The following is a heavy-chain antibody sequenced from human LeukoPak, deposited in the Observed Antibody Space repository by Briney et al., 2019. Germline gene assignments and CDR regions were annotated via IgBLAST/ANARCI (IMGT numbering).Heavy chain of an antibody. V-gene: IGHV1-24*01. CDR2: FDPEDGET. CDR1: GYTFTSYG. D-gene: IGHD1-26*01. CDR3: ATVLKWELLNFDY. J-gene: IGHJ4*02. Sequence: ASVKVSCKASGYTFTSYGISWVRQAPGKGLEWMGGFDPEDGETIYAQKFQGRVTMTEDTSTDTAYMELSSLRSEDTAVYYCATVLKWELLNFDYWGQGTLVTVSS.